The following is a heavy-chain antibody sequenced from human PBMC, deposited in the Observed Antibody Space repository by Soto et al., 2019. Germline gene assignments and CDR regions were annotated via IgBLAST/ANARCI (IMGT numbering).Heavy chain of an antibody. CDR1: GYIFTGYH. CDR3: ARDNDRSLNWFDP. V-gene: IGHV1-3*01. Sequence: ASVKVSCKASGYIFTGYHMHWVRQAPGQRLEWMGWINAGNGNTKYSQKFQGRVTITRDTSASTAYMELSSLRSEDTAVYYCARDNDRSLNWFDPWGQGTLVTVSS. D-gene: IGHD2-8*01. CDR2: INAGNGNT. J-gene: IGHJ5*02.